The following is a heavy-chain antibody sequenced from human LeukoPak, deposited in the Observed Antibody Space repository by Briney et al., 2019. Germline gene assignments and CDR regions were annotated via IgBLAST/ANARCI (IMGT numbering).Heavy chain of an antibody. CDR2: VVPMFGIR. J-gene: IGHJ4*02. Sequence: SVKVSCKTSVGTFNNYAISWVRQAPGQGLEWMGRVVPMFGIRNYPQTFRGRVNITADKATNTVYMELRSLRAEDTAIYYCATEPSRSYSFDHLDFWGLGTPVTVSS. CDR3: ATEPSRSYSFDHLDF. V-gene: IGHV1-69*04. CDR1: VGTFNNYA. D-gene: IGHD5-12*01.